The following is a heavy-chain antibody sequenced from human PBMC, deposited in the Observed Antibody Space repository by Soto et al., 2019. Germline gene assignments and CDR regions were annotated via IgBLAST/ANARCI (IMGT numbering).Heavy chain of an antibody. CDR1: GFTFSAYA. D-gene: IGHD6-19*01. CDR3: AKGVRQWLVTSAFNY. V-gene: IGHV3-30*18. CDR2: VSHDGRNT. Sequence: VQLVESGGGVVQPGRSLRLSCAASGFTFSAYAMHWARQTPGKGLEWVAVVSHDGRNTHYADSVMGRFTISRDSSKITVSLEMTSLRAEDTSVYYCAKGVRQWLVTSAFNYWGQGALVTVPS. J-gene: IGHJ4*02.